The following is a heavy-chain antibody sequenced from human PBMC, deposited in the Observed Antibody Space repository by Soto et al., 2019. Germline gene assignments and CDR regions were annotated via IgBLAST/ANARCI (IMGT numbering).Heavy chain of an antibody. Sequence: QVQLQESGPGLVRPSETLSLTCTVSGGSMSSYYWSWIRQPPGKGLEWIGYIYNSGSTNYNPSLKSRVTISVDTSKNQFSLKLSSVTAAVTAVYYCAYGDSRGPFDSWGQGTLVTVSS. J-gene: IGHJ4*02. D-gene: IGHD4-17*01. V-gene: IGHV4-59*01. CDR2: IYNSGST. CDR3: AYGDSRGPFDS. CDR1: GGSMSSYY.